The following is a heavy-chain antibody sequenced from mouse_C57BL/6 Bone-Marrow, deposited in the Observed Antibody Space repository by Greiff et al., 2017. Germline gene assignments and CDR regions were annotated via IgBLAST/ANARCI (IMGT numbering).Heavy chain of an antibody. CDR2: IYPGSGST. D-gene: IGHD2-12*01. Sequence: QVQLQQPGAELVKPGASVKMSCKASGYTFTSYWITWVKQRPGQGLEWIGDIYPGSGSTNYNEKCKSKATLTVDTSSSTAYMQLSSLTSEDSAVYYCARVGVYYRGLYSDYWGQGTTLTVSS. CDR1: GYTFTSYW. CDR3: ARVGVYYRGLYSDY. J-gene: IGHJ2*01. V-gene: IGHV1-55*01.